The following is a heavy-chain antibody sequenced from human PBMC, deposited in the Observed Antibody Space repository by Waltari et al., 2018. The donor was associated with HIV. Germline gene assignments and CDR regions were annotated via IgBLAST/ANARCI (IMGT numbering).Heavy chain of an antibody. CDR2: IWYDGDNK. D-gene: IGHD3-22*01. Sequence: QVQLVESGGGVVQPGRSLSLSRAASGFTFSNFAIPWGRQAPGKGLEWVAVIWYDGDNKYYADSVKGRFTISRDNSKNTLYLQMNSLRVEDTAVYYCARGGYYYDISGYYHYWGQGTLVTVSS. J-gene: IGHJ4*02. CDR3: ARGGYYYDISGYYHY. V-gene: IGHV3-33*01. CDR1: GFTFSNFA.